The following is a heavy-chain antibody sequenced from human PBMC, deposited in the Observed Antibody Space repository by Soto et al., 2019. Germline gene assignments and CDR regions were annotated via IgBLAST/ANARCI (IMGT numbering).Heavy chain of an antibody. CDR3: AKVFVYYYDSSGSTPLDY. V-gene: IGHV3-23*01. CDR1: GFTFSSYA. J-gene: IGHJ4*02. D-gene: IGHD3-22*01. Sequence: GGSLRLSCAASGFTFSSYAMSWVRQAPGKGLEWVSAISGSGGSTYYADSVKGRFTISRDNSKNTLYLQMNSLRAEDTAVYYCAKVFVYYYDSSGSTPLDYWGQGTLVTVSS. CDR2: ISGSGGST.